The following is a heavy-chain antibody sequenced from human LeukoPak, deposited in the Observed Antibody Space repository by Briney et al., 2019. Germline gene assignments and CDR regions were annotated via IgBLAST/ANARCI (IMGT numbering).Heavy chain of an antibody. D-gene: IGHD3-3*01. CDR3: AKHRFESGDYHSTD. CDR2: VSANGGTT. V-gene: IGHV3-23*01. CDR1: GFTFSCCA. J-gene: IGHJ4*02. Sequence: GGSLRLSCAASGFTFSCCAMHWVRQAPGKGLEWVSAVSANGGTTHYADSVKGRFTISRDNSKNTLYLQMNSLRDEDTAVYYCAKHRFESGDYHSTDWGQGTLVTVSS.